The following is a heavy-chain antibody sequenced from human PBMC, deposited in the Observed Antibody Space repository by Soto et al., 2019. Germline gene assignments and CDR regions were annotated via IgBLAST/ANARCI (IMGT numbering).Heavy chain of an antibody. CDR2: ISSGSKTI. D-gene: IGHD5-12*01. CDR1: GFTFSGYS. CDR3: AREMATSPSAFDI. Sequence: GGSLRLSCAASGFTFSGYSVNWVRQAPGKGLEWVSYISSGSKTIYYADSVKGRFTISRDNAKNSLYLQMNSLRAEDTAVYYCAREMATSPSAFDIWGQGTMVTVSS. J-gene: IGHJ3*02. V-gene: IGHV3-48*04.